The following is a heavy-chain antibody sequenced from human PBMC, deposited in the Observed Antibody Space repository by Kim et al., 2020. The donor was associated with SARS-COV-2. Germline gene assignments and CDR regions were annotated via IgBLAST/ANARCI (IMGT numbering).Heavy chain of an antibody. Sequence: ASVKVSCKASGNIFNRYVMHLVRQAPGQSLEWMGWINAANGNTKYSQKFQGRVTITWDTSARTAYMDLSSLTSEDTAVYYCARGFCNDVNCFNWFDPWGQGTLVTVSS. J-gene: IGHJ5*02. CDR1: GNIFNRYV. V-gene: IGHV1-3*01. CDR3: ARGFCNDVNCFNWFDP. D-gene: IGHD2-15*01. CDR2: INAANGNT.